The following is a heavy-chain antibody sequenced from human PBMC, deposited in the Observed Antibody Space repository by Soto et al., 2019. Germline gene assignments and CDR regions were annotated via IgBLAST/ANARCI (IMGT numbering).Heavy chain of an antibody. J-gene: IGHJ5*02. V-gene: IGHV3-9*01. CDR2: ISWNSGSI. D-gene: IGHD6-19*01. Sequence: SLRLSCAASGFTFDDYAMHWVRQAPGKGLEWVSGISWNSGSIGYADSVKGRFTISRDNAKNSLYLQMNSLRAEDTALYYCAKGYSSGWLNWFDPWGQGTLVTVSS. CDR3: AKGYSSGWLNWFDP. CDR1: GFTFDDYA.